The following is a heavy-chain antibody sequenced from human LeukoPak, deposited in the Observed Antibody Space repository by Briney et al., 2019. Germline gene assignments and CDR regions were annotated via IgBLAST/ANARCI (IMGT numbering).Heavy chain of an antibody. J-gene: IGHJ3*02. D-gene: IGHD3-22*01. CDR2: ISSSSSYI. CDR3: ASMYYYDSSGYSYDAFDI. CDR1: GFTFSSYS. V-gene: IGHV3-21*01. Sequence: GGSLRLSCAASGFTFSSYSMNWVRQAPGKGLEWVSSISSSSSYIYYADSVKGRFTISRDNAKNSLYLQMNSLRAEDTAMYYCASMYYYDSSGYSYDAFDIWGQGTMVTVSS.